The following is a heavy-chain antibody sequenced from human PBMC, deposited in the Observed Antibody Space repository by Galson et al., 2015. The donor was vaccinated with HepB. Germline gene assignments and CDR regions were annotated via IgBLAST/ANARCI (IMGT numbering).Heavy chain of an antibody. Sequence: SVKVSCKVSGYTLTELSMHWVRQAPGKGLEWMGGFDPEDGETIYAQKFRGRVTMTEDTSTDTAYMELSSLRSEDTAVYYCATGGYDILTGYYSPAAFDIWGQGTMVTVSS. CDR2: FDPEDGET. V-gene: IGHV1-24*01. J-gene: IGHJ3*02. CDR3: ATGGYDILTGYYSPAAFDI. D-gene: IGHD3-9*01. CDR1: GYTLTELS.